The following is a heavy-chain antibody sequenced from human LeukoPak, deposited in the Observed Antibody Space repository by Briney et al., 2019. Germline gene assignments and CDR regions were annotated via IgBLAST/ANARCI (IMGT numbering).Heavy chain of an antibody. Sequence: AGGSLRLSRAASGFTFSSYGMHWVRQAPGKGLEWVAVISYDGSNKYYADSVKGRFTLSRDNSKNTLYLQMNSLRAEDAAVYYCAKEELHCTTTSRPGGHWGQGTLVTVSS. J-gene: IGHJ4*02. D-gene: IGHD2-2*01. V-gene: IGHV3-30*18. CDR1: GFTFSSYG. CDR2: ISYDGSNK. CDR3: AKEELHCTTTSRPGGH.